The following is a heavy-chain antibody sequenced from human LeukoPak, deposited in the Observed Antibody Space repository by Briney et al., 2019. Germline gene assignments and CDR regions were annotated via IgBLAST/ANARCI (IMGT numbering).Heavy chain of an antibody. Sequence: PGGSLRLSCAVSGFTFSNHAMTWVRQAPGKGLEWVSSISGSGGTTHYADSVKGRFTISKDKSKSTLYLQVNSLRVEDTAVYCCAKGDTMTTRGRYFDYWGQGTLVTVSS. CDR2: ISGSGGTT. V-gene: IGHV3-23*01. J-gene: IGHJ4*02. CDR1: GFTFSNHA. CDR3: AKGDTMTTRGRYFDY. D-gene: IGHD4-17*01.